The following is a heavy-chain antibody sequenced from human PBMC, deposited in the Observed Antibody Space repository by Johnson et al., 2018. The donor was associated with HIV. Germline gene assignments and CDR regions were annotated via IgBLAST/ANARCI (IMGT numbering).Heavy chain of an antibody. CDR3: AKDRASIAAALDAFDI. Sequence: VQLVESGGGLVKPGGSLRLSCAASGFTFSDYYMSWIRQAPGKGLEWVSAISGSGGSTYYAASVTGRFTITRDNSNNTLYLQMNSRRAEDTAVYYCAKDRASIAAALDAFDIWGQGTMVTVSS. D-gene: IGHD6-13*01. J-gene: IGHJ3*02. CDR1: GFTFSDYY. CDR2: ISGSGGST. V-gene: IGHV3-23*04.